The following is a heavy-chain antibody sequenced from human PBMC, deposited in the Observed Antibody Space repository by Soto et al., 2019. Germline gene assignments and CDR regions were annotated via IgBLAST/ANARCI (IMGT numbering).Heavy chain of an antibody. D-gene: IGHD5-12*01. CDR1: GFTFSSYW. Sequence: EVQLVESGGGLVQPGGSLRLSCAASGFTFSSYWMHWVRQAPGKGLVWVSRINSDGSSTSYADSVKGRFTISRDNAKNTLYLQMNSLRAEDTAVYHCARGGGRDGYIRGLSPWGQGTLVTVSS. CDR2: INSDGSST. J-gene: IGHJ5*02. CDR3: ARGGGRDGYIRGLSP. V-gene: IGHV3-74*01.